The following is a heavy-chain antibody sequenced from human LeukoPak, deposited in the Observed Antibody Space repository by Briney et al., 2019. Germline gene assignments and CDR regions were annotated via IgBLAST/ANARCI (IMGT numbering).Heavy chain of an antibody. D-gene: IGHD6-19*01. Sequence: ASVKVSCKASGYTFTSYGISWVRQASGQGLEWMGWISAYNGDTNYAQKLQGRVTMTTDTSTSTAYMELRSLRSDDTAVYYCARDHSSGWGYYYYGMDVWGQGTTVTVSS. V-gene: IGHV1-18*01. J-gene: IGHJ6*02. CDR2: ISAYNGDT. CDR1: GYTFTSYG. CDR3: ARDHSSGWGYYYYGMDV.